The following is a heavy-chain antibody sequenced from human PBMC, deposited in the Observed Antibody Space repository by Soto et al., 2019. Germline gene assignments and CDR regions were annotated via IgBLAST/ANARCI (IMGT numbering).Heavy chain of an antibody. CDR1: GGSIRGYY. V-gene: IGHV4-59*01. Sequence: QVQLQESGPGLVKPSETLSLTCTVSGGSIRGYYWTWIRQPPGKGLEWIAYIYYGGPTDSNPSLKSRVTMSVDTSTNQVSLNLSSVTAADTAVYFCARVWLSTGDYVDYFDYWGQGTPVIVSS. CDR3: ARVWLSTGDYVDYFDY. J-gene: IGHJ4*02. D-gene: IGHD3-16*01. CDR2: IYYGGPT.